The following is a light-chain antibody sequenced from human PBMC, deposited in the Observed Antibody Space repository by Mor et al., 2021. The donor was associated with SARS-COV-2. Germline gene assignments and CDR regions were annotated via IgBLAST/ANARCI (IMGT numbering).Light chain of an antibody. CDR2: AAS. V-gene: IGKV3-15*01. Sequence: VSTSLAWYQQRPGQAPRLLIYAASTRSTGVPARFGASGSGAVFTLGISSLLSEDFAVYYCQQYHDWPYTFCQGTRLEIK. CDR1: VSTS. J-gene: IGKJ2*01. CDR3: QQYHDWPYT.